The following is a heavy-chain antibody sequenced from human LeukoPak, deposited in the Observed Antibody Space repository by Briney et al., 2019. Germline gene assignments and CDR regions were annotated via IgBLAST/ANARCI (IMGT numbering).Heavy chain of an antibody. D-gene: IGHD3-9*01. CDR3: ASAQGSGGYFDWLPFDY. Sequence: GGSLRPSCAASGFTFSSYWMHWVRQAPGKGLVWVSRINSDGSSTSYADSVKGRFTISRDNAKNTLYLQMSSLRAEDTAVYYCASAQGSGGYFDWLPFDYWGQGTLVAVSS. CDR1: GFTFSSYW. V-gene: IGHV3-74*01. J-gene: IGHJ4*02. CDR2: INSDGSST.